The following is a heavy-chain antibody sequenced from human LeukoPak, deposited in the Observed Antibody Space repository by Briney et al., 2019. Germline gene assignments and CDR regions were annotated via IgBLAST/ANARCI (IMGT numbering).Heavy chain of an antibody. CDR1: GFTFSSYA. CDR2: ISSSSSYI. J-gene: IGHJ3*02. D-gene: IGHD4-17*01. V-gene: IGHV3-21*01. CDR3: ARTFYGDYEGHDAFDI. Sequence: GGSLRLSCAASGFTFSSYAMSWVRQAPGKGLEWVSSISSSSSYIYYADSVKGRFTISRDNAKNSLYLQMNSLRAEDTAVYYCARTFYGDYEGHDAFDIWGQGTMVTVSS.